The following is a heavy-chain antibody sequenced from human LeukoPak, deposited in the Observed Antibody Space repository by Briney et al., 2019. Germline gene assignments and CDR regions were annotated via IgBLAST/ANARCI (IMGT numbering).Heavy chain of an antibody. V-gene: IGHV4-34*01. CDR2: INHSGST. CDR1: GGSISSYY. D-gene: IGHD5-18*01. CDR3: ARLNAAIDY. J-gene: IGHJ4*02. Sequence: SETLSLTCTVSGGSISSYYWSWIRQPPGKGLEWIGEINHSGSTNYNPSLKSRVTISVDTSKNQFSLKLSSVTAADTAVYYCARLNAAIDYWGQGTLVTVSS.